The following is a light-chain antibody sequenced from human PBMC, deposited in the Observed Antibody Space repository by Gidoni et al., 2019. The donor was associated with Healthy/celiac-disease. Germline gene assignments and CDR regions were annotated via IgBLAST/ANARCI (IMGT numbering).Light chain of an antibody. CDR1: QSVSSN. V-gene: IGKV3-15*01. CDR3: QQYNNWPPIT. CDR2: GAS. Sequence: EIVMTQSPATLSVSPGDRATLSCRASQSVSSNLAWYQQKPGQAPRLLIYGASTRATGIPARFSGSGSGTEFTLTISSLQSEDSAVYSCQQYNNWPPITFGQGTRLEIK. J-gene: IGKJ5*01.